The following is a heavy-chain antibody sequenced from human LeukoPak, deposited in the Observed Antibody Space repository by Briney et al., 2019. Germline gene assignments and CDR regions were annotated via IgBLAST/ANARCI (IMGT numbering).Heavy chain of an antibody. CDR2: SYSRDSCT. Sequence: GAALMISFKGSGCSSTSYWIGWVRQMPAKGVEWRVVSYSRDSCTKYSPSFQGRVTFSVDKSISTAYLHWSSLKASDTAMYYCARFGYTSSLDYWGQGTLVTVSS. CDR3: ARFGYTSSLDY. J-gene: IGHJ4*02. V-gene: IGHV5-51*01. D-gene: IGHD6-13*01. CDR1: GCSSTSYW.